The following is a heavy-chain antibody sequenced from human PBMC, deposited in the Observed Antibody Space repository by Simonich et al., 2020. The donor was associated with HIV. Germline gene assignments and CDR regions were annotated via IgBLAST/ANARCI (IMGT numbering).Heavy chain of an antibody. J-gene: IGHJ4*02. CDR3: ARGFYQRLYYVDY. D-gene: IGHD2-2*01. CDR2: INHSGSP. Sequence: QVQLQQWGAGLLKPSETLSLTCAVYGGSFSGYYWSWIRQPPGKGLEWIGEINHSGSPNYNPSLKSRVTISVDTSKNQFSLKLSSVTAADTAVYYCARGFYQRLYYVDYWGQGTLVTVSS. CDR1: GGSFSGYY. V-gene: IGHV4-34*01.